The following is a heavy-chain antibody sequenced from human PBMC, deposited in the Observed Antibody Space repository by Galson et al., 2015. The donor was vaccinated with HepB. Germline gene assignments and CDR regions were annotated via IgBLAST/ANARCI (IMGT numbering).Heavy chain of an antibody. CDR2: ISYDGSNK. Sequence: SLRLSCAASGFTFSSYAMHWVRQAPGKGLEWVAVISYDGSNKYYADSVKGRFTISRDNSKNTLYLQMNSLRAEDTAVYYCARDYTVFDAFDIWGQGTMVTVSS. V-gene: IGHV3-30-3*01. CDR1: GFTFSSYA. J-gene: IGHJ3*02. D-gene: IGHD4-17*01. CDR3: ARDYTVFDAFDI.